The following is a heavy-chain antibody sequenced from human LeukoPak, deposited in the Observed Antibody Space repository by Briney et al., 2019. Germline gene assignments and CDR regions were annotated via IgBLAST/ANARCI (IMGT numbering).Heavy chain of an antibody. D-gene: IGHD6-13*01. Sequence: SETLSLTCTVSGGSISSGSYYWSWIRQPAGKGLEWIGRIYTSGSTNYNPSLKSRVTISVDTSKNQFSLKLSSVTAADTAVYYCARSNSSSWNLPFDYWGQGTLVTVSS. CDR2: IYTSGST. CDR3: ARSNSSSWNLPFDY. J-gene: IGHJ4*02. V-gene: IGHV4-61*02. CDR1: GGSISSGSYY.